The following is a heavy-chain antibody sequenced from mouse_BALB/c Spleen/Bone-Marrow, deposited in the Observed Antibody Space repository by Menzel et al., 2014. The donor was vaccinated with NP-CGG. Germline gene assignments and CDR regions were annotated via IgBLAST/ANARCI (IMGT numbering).Heavy chain of an antibody. J-gene: IGHJ2*01. Sequence: VQLQESGPGLVAPSQRLSITCTVSGFSLTSFGLHWVRQPPGKGLEWLGVIWAGGSTNYNSALMSRLSISKDNSQSQVFLKMNSLQTGDSAIYYCARAGSGFFDFWGQGTTLIVSS. V-gene: IGHV2-9*02. D-gene: IGHD3-1*01. CDR1: GFSLTSFG. CDR2: IWAGGST. CDR3: ARAGSGFFDF.